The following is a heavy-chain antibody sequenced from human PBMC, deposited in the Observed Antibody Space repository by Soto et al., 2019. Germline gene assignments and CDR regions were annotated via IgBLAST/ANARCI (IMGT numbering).Heavy chain of an antibody. CDR2: IYYSGST. CDR3: ARVFCGVNCYPNY. Sequence: QVQLQESGPGLVKPSQTLSLTCTVSGGSISSGGYYWSWIRQHPGKGLEWIGYIYYSGSTYYNPSLKSRVTTSLDTSKNQFSLQLRSVTAADTAVYYCARVFCGVNCYPNYWGQGTLVTVSS. V-gene: IGHV4-31*03. D-gene: IGHD2-21*02. J-gene: IGHJ4*02. CDR1: GGSISSGGYY.